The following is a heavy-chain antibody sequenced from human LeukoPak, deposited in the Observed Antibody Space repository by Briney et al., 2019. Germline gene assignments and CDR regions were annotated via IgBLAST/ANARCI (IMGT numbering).Heavy chain of an antibody. CDR2: LHPNSGNA. Sequence: ASVKVSCKASGYTFTGYYMHWVRQATGQGLEWMGWLHPNSGNAGYAQNFQGRVTITGDTSMSTAYMELSSLRSEDTAVYYCARVISRFWTGYYDPFDIWGQGTMVTVSS. J-gene: IGHJ3*02. CDR3: ARVISRFWTGYYDPFDI. V-gene: IGHV1-8*03. D-gene: IGHD3/OR15-3a*01. CDR1: GYTFTGYY.